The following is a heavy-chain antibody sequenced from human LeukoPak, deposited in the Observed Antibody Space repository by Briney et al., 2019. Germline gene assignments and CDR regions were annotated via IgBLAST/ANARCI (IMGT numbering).Heavy chain of an antibody. Sequence: ASVKVSCKTSGYTFATYFMHWVRQAPGQGLEWMGYIKPNSGVTNYAQKFRGRVTMTWDTSISTAYIELSGLTSDDTAIYYCARPTYCGSDCYFNFDYWGQGTLVPVSS. CDR2: IKPNSGVT. V-gene: IGHV1-2*02. D-gene: IGHD2-21*02. J-gene: IGHJ4*02. CDR3: ARPTYCGSDCYFNFDY. CDR1: GYTFATYF.